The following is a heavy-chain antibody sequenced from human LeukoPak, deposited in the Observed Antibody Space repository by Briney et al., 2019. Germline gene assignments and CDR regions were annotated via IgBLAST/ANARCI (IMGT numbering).Heavy chain of an antibody. CDR3: ASNPEWEWEGFDY. CDR1: GGSISDYY. V-gene: IGHV4-39*07. CDR2: IYYSGST. D-gene: IGHD1-26*01. J-gene: IGHJ4*02. Sequence: PSETLSLTCTVSGGSISDYYWSWIRQPPGKGLEWIGSIYYSGSTYYNPSLKSRVTISVDTSKNQFSLKLSSVTAADTAVYYCASNPEWEWEGFDYWGQGTLVTVSS.